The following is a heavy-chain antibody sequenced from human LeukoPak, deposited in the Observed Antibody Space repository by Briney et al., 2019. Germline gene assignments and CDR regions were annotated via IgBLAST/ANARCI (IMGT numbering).Heavy chain of an antibody. D-gene: IGHD5-12*01. CDR1: GGSISSGGSY. J-gene: IGHJ4*02. Sequence: SETLSLTCTVSGGSISSGGSYWSRIRQHPGKGLEWIGYIYYSGSTYYNPSLKSRVTISVDTSKNQFSLKLSSVTAADTAVYYCAREMATIGGYFDYWGQGTLVTVSS. CDR3: AREMATIGGYFDY. V-gene: IGHV4-31*03. CDR2: IYYSGST.